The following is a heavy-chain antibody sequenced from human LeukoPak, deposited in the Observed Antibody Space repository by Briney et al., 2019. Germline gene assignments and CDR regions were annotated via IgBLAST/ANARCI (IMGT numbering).Heavy chain of an antibody. V-gene: IGHV4-4*07. CDR3: ARDGVTHGSGSHFDY. D-gene: IGHD3-10*01. CDR2: ICTSGST. J-gene: IGHJ4*02. CDR1: GGSISTYC. Sequence: SETLSLTCTVSGGSISTYCWSWIRQPAGKGLEWIGHICTSGSTNYNPSLKSRVTMSVDTSNNEFSLKLNSVTAADTAVYYCARDGVTHGSGSHFDYWGQGTLVTVSS.